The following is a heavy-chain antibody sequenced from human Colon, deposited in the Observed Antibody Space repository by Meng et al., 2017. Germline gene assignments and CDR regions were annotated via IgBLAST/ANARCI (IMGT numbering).Heavy chain of an antibody. CDR1: GFTFRTYA. CDR2: VSGGGGTT. D-gene: IGHD3-3*01. CDR3: AKEDVWSGYLDS. J-gene: IGHJ4*02. V-gene: IGHV3-23*04. Sequence: DVQLGEFGGVLVQAGGSLRLSCEGSGFTFRTYAMTWVRQAPGKGLEWVSAVSGGGGTTYYAASVKGRFTISRDNSQNTLYLEMNRLRAEDTAVYHCAKEDVWSGYLDSWGQGTLVTVSS.